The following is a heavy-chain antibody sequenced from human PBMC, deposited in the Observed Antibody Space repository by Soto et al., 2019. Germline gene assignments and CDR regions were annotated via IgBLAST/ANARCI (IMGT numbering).Heavy chain of an antibody. J-gene: IGHJ1*01. D-gene: IGHD5-18*01. CDR3: ARVGSRDAYNYVLDQ. V-gene: IGHV1-69*06. CDR2: VISASGSV. CDR1: GRIFSSFP. Sequence: QVQVVQSGAEVKKPGSSVKISCKASGRIFSSFPTSWVRQVPGQGLEWMGGVISASGSVTYAPKFQGRVTMTAVNSVGIGYMELTSLTSEDTAIYYCARVGSRDAYNYVLDQWGPGTMVTVSS.